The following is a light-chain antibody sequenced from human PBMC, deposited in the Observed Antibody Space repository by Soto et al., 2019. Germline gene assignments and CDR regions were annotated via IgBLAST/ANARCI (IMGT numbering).Light chain of an antibody. CDR3: QQYGSSVRT. J-gene: IGKJ1*01. V-gene: IGKV3-20*01. CDR1: QSVNSNY. Sequence: EIVLTQSPGTLSLSPGERATLSCRAGQSVNSNYLAWYQQRPGQAPRLLIYAASNRVTGIPDRFSGSGSGTDFTLTISRLEPEDVAVYYCQQYGSSVRTFGQGTKVELK. CDR2: AAS.